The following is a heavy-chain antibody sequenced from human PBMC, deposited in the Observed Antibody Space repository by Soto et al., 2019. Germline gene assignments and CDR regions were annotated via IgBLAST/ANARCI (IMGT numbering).Heavy chain of an antibody. Sequence: GGSLRLSCAASGFTFSSYTMSWVRQTPGKGLEWVSSISASGGSTYYGDSLKGRFTISRDNSKNTLNLHIKSLGVEDSAVYYCAKDRGGFARGWEYYDFWGQGTQVTVSS. J-gene: IGHJ4*02. CDR2: ISASGGST. D-gene: IGHD6-19*01. CDR3: AKDRGGFARGWEYYDF. V-gene: IGHV3-23*01. CDR1: GFTFSSYT.